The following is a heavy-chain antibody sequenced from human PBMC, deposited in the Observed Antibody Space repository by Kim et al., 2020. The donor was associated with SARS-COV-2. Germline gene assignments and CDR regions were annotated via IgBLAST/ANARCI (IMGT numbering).Heavy chain of an antibody. CDR1: GYSISSGYY. CDR3: AMLGDYPFDY. Sequence: SETLSLTCTVSGYSISSGYYWGWIRQPPGKGLEWIGSIYHSGSTYYNPSLKSRVTISVDTSKNQFSLKLSSVTAADTAVYYCAMLGDYPFDYWGQGTLVT. V-gene: IGHV4-38-2*02. J-gene: IGHJ4*02. CDR2: IYHSGST. D-gene: IGHD4-17*01.